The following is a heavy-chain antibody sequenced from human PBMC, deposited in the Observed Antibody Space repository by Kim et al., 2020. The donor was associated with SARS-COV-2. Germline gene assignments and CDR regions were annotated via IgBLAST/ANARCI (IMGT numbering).Heavy chain of an antibody. J-gene: IGHJ4*02. V-gene: IGHV4-34*01. Sequence: LRSRVTISVDTSKNQFSRKLSAVTAADTAVYYCARGSYPQRGMAVAGFDYWGQGTLVTVSS. CDR3: ARGSYPQRGMAVAGFDY. D-gene: IGHD6-19*01.